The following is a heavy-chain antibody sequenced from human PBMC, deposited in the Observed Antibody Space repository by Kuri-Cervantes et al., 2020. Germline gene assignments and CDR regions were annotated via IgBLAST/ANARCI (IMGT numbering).Heavy chain of an antibody. D-gene: IGHD2-15*01. CDR1: GYSFSSYG. CDR2: IYPDDSES. V-gene: IGHV5-51*01. Sequence: KISCKGSGYSFSSYGIGWVRQMPGKGLEWMGTIYPDDSESKYSPSFQGQVTISVDRSINTAYLQWSSLKASDTAVYYCARHTQVVVEPDYWGQGTLVTVSS. J-gene: IGHJ4*02. CDR3: ARHTQVVVEPDY.